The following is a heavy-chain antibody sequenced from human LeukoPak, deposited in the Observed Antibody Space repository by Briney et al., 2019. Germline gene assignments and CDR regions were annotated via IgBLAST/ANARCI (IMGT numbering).Heavy chain of an antibody. CDR1: GASISGSISGGTYY. V-gene: IGHV4-61*02. CDR3: ARSTNRLDS. Sequence: TSETLSLTCTVSGASISGSISGGTYYWNWIRQPAGKGLEWIGRMYNGGTTINYSPSLKSRVTISVDTSKNQFSLNVTSVTAADTAVYYCARSTNRLDSWGQGTVVTVSS. CDR2: MYNGGTT. D-gene: IGHD1-14*01. J-gene: IGHJ4*02.